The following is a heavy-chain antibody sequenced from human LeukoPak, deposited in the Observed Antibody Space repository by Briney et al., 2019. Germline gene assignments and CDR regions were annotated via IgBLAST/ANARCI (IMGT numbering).Heavy chain of an antibody. D-gene: IGHD3-10*01. Sequence: ASVKVSCKVSGNTFTDYYMHWVQQAPGKGLEWMGLVDPEDGETIYAEKFQGRVTITADTSTDTAYMELSSLRSEDTAVYYCARIYGSGRGDAFDIWGQGTMVTVSS. V-gene: IGHV1-69-2*01. J-gene: IGHJ3*02. CDR1: GNTFTDYY. CDR3: ARIYGSGRGDAFDI. CDR2: VDPEDGET.